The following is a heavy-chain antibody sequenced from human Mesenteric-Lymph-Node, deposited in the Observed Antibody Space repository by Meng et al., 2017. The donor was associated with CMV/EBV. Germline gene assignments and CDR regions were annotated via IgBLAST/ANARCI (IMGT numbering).Heavy chain of an antibody. CDR1: GGSISSSSYY. CDR3: ARDAGYSYAYDAFDI. V-gene: IGHV4-39*02. Sequence: GSLRLSCTVSGGSISSSSYYWGWIRQPPGKGLEWIGSIYYSGSTYYNPSLKNRVTISVDTSKNHFSLKLSSVTAADTAVYYCARDAGYSYAYDAFDIWGQGTMVTVSS. CDR2: IYYSGST. D-gene: IGHD5-18*01. J-gene: IGHJ3*02.